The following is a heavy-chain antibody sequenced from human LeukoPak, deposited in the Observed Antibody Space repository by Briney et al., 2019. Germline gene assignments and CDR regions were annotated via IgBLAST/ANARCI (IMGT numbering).Heavy chain of an antibody. D-gene: IGHD5-18*01. CDR3: ARDLRGRGYGYYYYGMDV. V-gene: IGHV1-46*01. Sequence: ASVKVSCKASGYTFTNYYMHWVRQAPGQGLEWMGIINPSGGSTSYAQKFQGRVTMTRDTSTSTVYMELSSLRSEDTAVYYCARDLRGRGYGYYYYGMDVWGQGTTVTVSS. J-gene: IGHJ6*02. CDR2: INPSGGST. CDR1: GYTFTNYY.